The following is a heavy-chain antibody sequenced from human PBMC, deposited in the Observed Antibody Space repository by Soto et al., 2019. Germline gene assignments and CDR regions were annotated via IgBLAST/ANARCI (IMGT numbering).Heavy chain of an antibody. D-gene: IGHD3-22*01. J-gene: IGHJ4*02. V-gene: IGHV3-21*06. CDR2: ISSSSIYI. CDR1: GLTFSDYT. CDR3: ARESDRGYFSDL. Sequence: PGGSLRLSCVGSGLTFSDYTMNWVRQAPGKGLEWVSCISSSSIYISYADSVRGRFSISRDNAKNSLYLTINGLRTEDTAVYYCARESDRGYFSDLWGQGALVTVSS.